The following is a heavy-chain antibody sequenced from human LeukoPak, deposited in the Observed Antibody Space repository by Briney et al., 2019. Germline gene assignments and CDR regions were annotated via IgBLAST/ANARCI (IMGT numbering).Heavy chain of an antibody. CDR1: GFTFSSYA. V-gene: IGHV3-23*01. J-gene: IGHJ4*02. D-gene: IGHD2-2*02. Sequence: GGSLRLSCAASGFTFSSYAMSWVRQAPGKGLEWVSAISGSGGSTYYADSVKGRFTISRDNSKNTLYLQMNSLRAEDTAVYYCAKDLCSSTSCYTNRSLDYWGQGTLVTVSS. CDR2: ISGSGGST. CDR3: AKDLCSSTSCYTNRSLDY.